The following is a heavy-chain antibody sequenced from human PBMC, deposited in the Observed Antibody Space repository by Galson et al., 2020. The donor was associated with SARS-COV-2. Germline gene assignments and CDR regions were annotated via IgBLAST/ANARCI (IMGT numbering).Heavy chain of an antibody. J-gene: IGHJ6*02. CDR2: TRNKAKSYTT. Sequence: GGSLRLSCDTSGFTFSYYYMDWVRQAPGKGLEWVGRTRNKAKSYTTEYAASVKRRFTIQRDEQKNSLYLQMNRLKTEDTAVYYCARDWYGMDVWGQGTTVTVSS. V-gene: IGHV3-72*01. CDR1: GFTFSYYY. CDR3: ARDWYGMDV.